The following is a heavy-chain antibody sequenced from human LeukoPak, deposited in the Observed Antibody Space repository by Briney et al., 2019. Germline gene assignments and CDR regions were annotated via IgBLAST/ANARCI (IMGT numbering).Heavy chain of an antibody. CDR2: ISYDGSNE. Sequence: GGSLRLSCAASGFTFSSYGIHWVRQAPGKGLEWVALISYDGSNEYYADSVKGRFTISRDNSKNTLYMQMNSLRAEDTAVYYCAKSSDLLTGYYSYFEYWGHGTLVTVAS. J-gene: IGHJ4*01. V-gene: IGHV3-30*18. D-gene: IGHD3-9*01. CDR1: GFTFSSYG. CDR3: AKSSDLLTGYYSYFEY.